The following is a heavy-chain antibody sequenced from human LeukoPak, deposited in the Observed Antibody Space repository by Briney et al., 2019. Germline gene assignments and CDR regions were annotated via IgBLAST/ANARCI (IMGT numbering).Heavy chain of an antibody. CDR1: GYTFTSYG. V-gene: IGHV1-18*01. D-gene: IGHD2-15*01. CDR2: ISAYNGNT. J-gene: IGHJ6*03. CDR3: ARALHCSGGSCYFTADYYYYYMDV. Sequence: ASVKVSCKASGYTFTSYGISWVRQAPGQGLEWMGWISAYNGNTNYAQKLQGRVTMTTDTSTGTAYMELRSLRSDDTAVYYCARALHCSGGSCYFTADYYYYYMDVWGKGTTVTVSS.